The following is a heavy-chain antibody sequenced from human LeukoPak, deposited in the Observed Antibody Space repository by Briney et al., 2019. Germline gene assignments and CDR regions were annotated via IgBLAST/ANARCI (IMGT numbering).Heavy chain of an antibody. Sequence: GASVKVSCKASGYXFTSYGISWVRQAPGQGLEWMAWINPNSGATNYAQKFQGRVTMTRDTSISTAYMELSRLTSDDTAVYFCARGRFGEWDNWFDPWGQGTLVTVSS. CDR2: INPNSGAT. J-gene: IGHJ5*02. CDR1: GYXFTSYG. D-gene: IGHD3-10*01. CDR3: ARGRFGEWDNWFDP. V-gene: IGHV1-2*02.